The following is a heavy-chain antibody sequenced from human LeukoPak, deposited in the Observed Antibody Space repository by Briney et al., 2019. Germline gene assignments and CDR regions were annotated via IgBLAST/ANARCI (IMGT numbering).Heavy chain of an antibody. Sequence: VRSMRLSCAASGFTLIKAWMSWVRQAPGPGRESIGRIKSKTDGGTTTYAAPVQGRFTISRDDSKNTLYLQMNSLKPEDTAVYYCTTDLYYDSSGYYYWGQGTLVTVSS. CDR1: GFTLIKAW. CDR2: IKSKTDGGTT. CDR3: TTDLYYDSSGYYY. D-gene: IGHD3-22*01. V-gene: IGHV3-15*01. J-gene: IGHJ4*02.